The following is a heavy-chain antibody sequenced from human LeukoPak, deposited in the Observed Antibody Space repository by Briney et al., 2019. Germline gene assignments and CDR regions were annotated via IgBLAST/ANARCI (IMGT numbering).Heavy chain of an antibody. Sequence: KPSEILSLTCTVSGASISSSAYYWGWIRQPLGKGLEWIGSIYYSGSTYYSPSLKSRVTISVDTSKNQFSLKLSSVTAADTAVYYCATTNCGGDCYPAWWGQGTLVTVSS. D-gene: IGHD2-21*02. J-gene: IGHJ4*02. CDR3: ATTNCGGDCYPAW. V-gene: IGHV4-39*01. CDR2: IYYSGST. CDR1: GASISSSAYY.